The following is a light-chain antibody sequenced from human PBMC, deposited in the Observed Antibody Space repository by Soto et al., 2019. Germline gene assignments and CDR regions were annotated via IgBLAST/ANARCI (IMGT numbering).Light chain of an antibody. CDR2: SNN. J-gene: IGLJ1*01. Sequence: QSVLTQPPSASGTPGQRVSLSCSGSGSNIGSNTVNWYQQLPGTAPKLLMYSNNQRPSGVPDRFSGSKSGTSASLAISGLQSEDEADYYCAAWDDSLSGYVFGTGTKLPVL. V-gene: IGLV1-44*01. CDR1: GSNIGSNT. CDR3: AAWDDSLSGYV.